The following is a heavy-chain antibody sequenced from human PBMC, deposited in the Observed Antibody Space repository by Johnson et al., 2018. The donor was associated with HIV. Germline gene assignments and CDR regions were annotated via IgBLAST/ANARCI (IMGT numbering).Heavy chain of an antibody. CDR2: ISGSGNNR. CDR1: GFTFSSYA. V-gene: IGHV3-23*04. CDR3: ASLGGLGGFDM. Sequence: VQLVESGGGVVRPGGSLRLSCAVYGFTFSSYAMSWVRQAPGKGLEWVSVISGSGNNRYYADSVKGRFTISRDNSKNTLYLQMNIVTREDTAIYYCASLGGLGGFDMWGQGTVVTVSS. D-gene: IGHD3/OR15-3a*01. J-gene: IGHJ3*02.